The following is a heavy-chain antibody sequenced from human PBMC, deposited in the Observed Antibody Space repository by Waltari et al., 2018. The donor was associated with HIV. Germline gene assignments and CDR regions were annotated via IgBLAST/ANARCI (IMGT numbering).Heavy chain of an antibody. V-gene: IGHV4-34*01. D-gene: IGHD6-6*01. CDR1: GGSFSGYY. Sequence: QVQLQQWGAGLLKPSETLSLTCAVYGGSFSGYYWSWIRQPPGKGLEWIGEINHSGSTNYNPSLKSRVTISVDTSKNQFSLKLSSVTAADTAVYYCARGPIAAPPYYWGQGTLVTVSS. CDR2: INHSGST. CDR3: ARGPIAAPPYY. J-gene: IGHJ4*02.